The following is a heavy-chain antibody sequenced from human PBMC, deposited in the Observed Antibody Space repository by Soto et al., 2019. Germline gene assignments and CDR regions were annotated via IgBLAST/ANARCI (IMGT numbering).Heavy chain of an antibody. Sequence: EVQLLESGGGLVQPGGSLRLSCAASGFTFSSYAMSWVRQAPGKGLEWVSAVSGSGGSTYYADSGRGRFAMSRDNSKNTLYVQMNSLGVDDTAVYYCAKGLLYDSRNYYFDFWGPGALVTVSS. D-gene: IGHD3-22*01. V-gene: IGHV3-23*01. CDR3: AKGLLYDSRNYYFDF. CDR2: VSGSGGST. CDR1: GFTFSSYA. J-gene: IGHJ4*02.